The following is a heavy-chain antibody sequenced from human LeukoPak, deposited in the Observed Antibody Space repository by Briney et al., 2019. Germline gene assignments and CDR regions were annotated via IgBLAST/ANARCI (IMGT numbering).Heavy chain of an antibody. Sequence: SVKVSCKASGGTFSSYAISWVRQAPGQGLEWMGGIIPIFGTANYAQKFQGRVTITTDESTSTACMELSSLRSEDTAVYYCARASYYDSSGPNWFDPWGQGTLVTVSS. J-gene: IGHJ5*02. D-gene: IGHD3-22*01. CDR3: ARASYYDSSGPNWFDP. V-gene: IGHV1-69*05. CDR1: GGTFSSYA. CDR2: IIPIFGTA.